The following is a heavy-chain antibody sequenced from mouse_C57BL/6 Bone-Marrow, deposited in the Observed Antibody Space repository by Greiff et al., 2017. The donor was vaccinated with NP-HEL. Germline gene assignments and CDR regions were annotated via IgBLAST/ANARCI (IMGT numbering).Heavy chain of an antibody. J-gene: IGHJ1*03. CDR2: ISYSGST. Sequence: EVKLVESGPGLAKPSQTLSLTCSVTGYSITSDYWNWIRKFPGNKLEYMGYISYSGSTYYNPSLKSRISITRDTSKNQYYLQLNSVTTEDTATYCCARYKYYGTWYFDVWGTGTTVTVSS. CDR1: GYSITSDY. V-gene: IGHV3-8*01. CDR3: ARYKYYGTWYFDV. D-gene: IGHD1-1*01.